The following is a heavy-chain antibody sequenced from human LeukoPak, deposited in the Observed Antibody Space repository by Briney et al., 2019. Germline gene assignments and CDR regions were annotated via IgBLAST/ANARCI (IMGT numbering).Heavy chain of an antibody. V-gene: IGHV3-30*18. Sequence: GGSLRLSCAVSRFIFSSYGMFWVRQAPGKGLEWVALISYDGSKKYYAESVKGRFTISRDNSKNTLYLQMNSLRGEDTAVYYCAKERDYSSGTGMDVWGQGTTVTVSS. D-gene: IGHD6-25*01. CDR1: RFIFSSYG. CDR2: ISYDGSKK. J-gene: IGHJ6*02. CDR3: AKERDYSSGTGMDV.